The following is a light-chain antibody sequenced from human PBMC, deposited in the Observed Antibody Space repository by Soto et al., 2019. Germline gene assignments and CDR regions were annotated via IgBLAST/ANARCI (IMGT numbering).Light chain of an antibody. CDR1: SSDVGGYNY. Sequence: QSALTQPASVSGSPGQSITISCTGTSSDVGGYNYVSWYQQRPGKAPKLMIYDVRNRPSGVSNRFSGSKSVNTASLTISGLQAEDEADYYCSSYTTISTYVFGNGTKVTVL. CDR2: DVR. V-gene: IGLV2-14*01. J-gene: IGLJ1*01. CDR3: SSYTTISTYV.